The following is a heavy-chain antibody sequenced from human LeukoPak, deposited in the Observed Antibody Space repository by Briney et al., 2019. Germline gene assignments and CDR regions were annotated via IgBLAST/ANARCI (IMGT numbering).Heavy chain of an antibody. D-gene: IGHD3-10*01. V-gene: IGHV3-23*01. J-gene: IGHJ5*02. Sequence: GGSLRLSCAASGFTFSSYAMSWVRQAPGKGLEWVSAISGSGGSTYYADSVKGRFTISRDNSKNTLYLQMNSLRAEDTAVYYCAGRRSLWFGESLTGFDPWGQGTLVTVSS. CDR3: AGRRSLWFGESLTGFDP. CDR1: GFTFSSYA. CDR2: ISGSGGST.